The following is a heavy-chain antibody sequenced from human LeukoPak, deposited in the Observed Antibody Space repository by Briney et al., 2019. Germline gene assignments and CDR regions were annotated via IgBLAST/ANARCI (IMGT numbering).Heavy chain of an antibody. CDR2: FDPEDGET. J-gene: IGHJ4*02. D-gene: IGHD2-15*01. Sequence: GASVNVSCKVSGYTLTELSMHWVRQAPGKGREWMGGFDPEDGETIYAQKFQGRVTMTEDTSTDTAYMELSSLRSEDTAVYYCATSGYCSGGSCYSTLGYWGQGTLVTVSS. CDR1: GYTLTELS. CDR3: ATSGYCSGGSCYSTLGY. V-gene: IGHV1-24*01.